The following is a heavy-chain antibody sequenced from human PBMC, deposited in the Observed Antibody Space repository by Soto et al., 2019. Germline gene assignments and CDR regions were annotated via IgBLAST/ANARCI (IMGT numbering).Heavy chain of an antibody. CDR3: ARDRYSSGWYDLDY. CDR1: GFTFSSYG. D-gene: IGHD6-19*01. V-gene: IGHV3-33*01. J-gene: IGHJ4*02. Sequence: QVQLVESGGGVVQPGRSLRLSCAASGFTFSSYGMHWVRQAPGKGLEWVAVIWYDGSNKYYVDSVKGRFTISRDNSKNTLYLQMNSLGAEDTAVYYCARDRYSSGWYDLDYWGQGTLVTVSS. CDR2: IWYDGSNK.